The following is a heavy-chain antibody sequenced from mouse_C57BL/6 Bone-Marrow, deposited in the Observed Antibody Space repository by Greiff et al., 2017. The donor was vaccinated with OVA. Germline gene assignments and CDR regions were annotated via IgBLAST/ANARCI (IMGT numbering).Heavy chain of an antibody. V-gene: IGHV1-54*01. J-gene: IGHJ1*03. D-gene: IGHD1-1*01. Sequence: VQLQQSGAELVRPGTSVKVSCKASGYAFTNYLIEWVKQRPGQGLEWIGVINPGSGGTNYNEKFKGKATLTADKSSSTAYMQLSSLTSEDSAVYFCARGGYYGSPFYWYFDVWGTGTTVTVSS. CDR1: GYAFTNYL. CDR3: ARGGYYGSPFYWYFDV. CDR2: INPGSGGT.